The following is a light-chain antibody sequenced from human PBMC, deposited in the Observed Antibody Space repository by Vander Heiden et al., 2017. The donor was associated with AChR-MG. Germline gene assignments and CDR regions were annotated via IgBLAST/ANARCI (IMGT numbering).Light chain of an antibody. CDR1: QSVLYSSNNKNY. Sequence: DIVLTQSPDSLAVPLGEWATNNCKSSQSVLYSSNNKNYLAWYQQKPGQPPKLLIYWASTRESGVPDRFSGSGSGTDFTLTISSLQAEDVAVYYCQQYDSTPRTFGQGTKVEIK. CDR3: QQYDSTPRT. J-gene: IGKJ1*01. V-gene: IGKV4-1*01. CDR2: WAS.